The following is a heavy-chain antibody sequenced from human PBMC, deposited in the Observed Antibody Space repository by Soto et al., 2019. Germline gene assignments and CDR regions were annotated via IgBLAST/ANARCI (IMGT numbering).Heavy chain of an antibody. CDR1: GFSLNTARMG. CDR3: ARSGSYPLYYFDY. J-gene: IGHJ4*02. V-gene: IGHV2-26*01. CDR2: IFSSGEE. Sequence: QVTLKESGPVLVRPTETLTLTCTVSGFSLNTARMGVSWIRQPPGKALEWLAHIFSSGEESYTPSLKTRLTISKDTSKSQVALTMTNVDPVDTATYYCARSGSYPLYYFDYWGQGALVTVSS. D-gene: IGHD3-16*02.